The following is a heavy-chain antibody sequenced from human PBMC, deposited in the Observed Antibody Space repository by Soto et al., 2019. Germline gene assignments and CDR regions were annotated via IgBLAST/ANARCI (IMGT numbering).Heavy chain of an antibody. CDR3: AKDKASYSSSSGYYYGMDV. CDR1: GFTFSSYG. D-gene: IGHD6-6*01. Sequence: PGGSLRLSCAASGFTFSSYGMHWVRQSPGKGLEWVAVISYDGSNKYYADSVKGRFTISRDNSKNTLYLQMNSLIAEDTAVYYCAKDKASYSSSSGYYYGMDVWGQGTTVTVSS. V-gene: IGHV3-30*18. CDR2: ISYDGSNK. J-gene: IGHJ6*02.